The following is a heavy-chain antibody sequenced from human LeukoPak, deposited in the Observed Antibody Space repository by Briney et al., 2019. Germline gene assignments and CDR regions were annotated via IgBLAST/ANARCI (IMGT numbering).Heavy chain of an antibody. CDR1: GYTFTSYD. CDR3: ARKLTENSYYYYYYMDV. V-gene: IGHV1-8*01. D-gene: IGHD4/OR15-4a*01. J-gene: IGHJ6*03. CDR2: MNPNSGNT. Sequence: ASVKVSCKASGYTFTSYDINWVRQATGQGLEWMGWMNPNSGNTGYAQKFQGRVTMTRNTSISTAYMELSSLRSEDTAVYYCARKLTENSYYYYYYMDVWGKGTTVTGSS.